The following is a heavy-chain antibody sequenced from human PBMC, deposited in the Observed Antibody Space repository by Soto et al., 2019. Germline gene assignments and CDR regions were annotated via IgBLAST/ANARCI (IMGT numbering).Heavy chain of an antibody. CDR2: FDPEDGET. CDR1: GYTLTELS. V-gene: IGHV1-24*01. CDR3: ATGGLNDYIWGSYRYTLGQFDY. Sequence: GASVKVSCKVSGYTLTELSIHWVRQAPGKGLEWMGGFDPEDGETIYAQKFQGRVTMTEDTSTDTAYMELSSLRSEDTAVYYCATGGLNDYIWGSYRYTLGQFDYWGQGTLVTVSS. J-gene: IGHJ4*02. D-gene: IGHD3-16*02.